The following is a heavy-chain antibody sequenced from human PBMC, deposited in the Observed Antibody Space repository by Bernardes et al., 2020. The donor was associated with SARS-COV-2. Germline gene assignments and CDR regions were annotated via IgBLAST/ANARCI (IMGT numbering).Heavy chain of an antibody. CDR3: VRGPSDGHGRFEY. CDR2: INRDGRTT. Sequence: GGSLSLSCAASGFTFSSYCMHWVMQSPGKGLVWVSRINRDGRTTTYSDSVKGRFTISRDNGNKTLFLQMNSLRAEETALYYCVRGPSDGHGRFEYWGQGALVIVYS. V-gene: IGHV3-74*01. J-gene: IGHJ4*02. CDR1: GFTFSSYC.